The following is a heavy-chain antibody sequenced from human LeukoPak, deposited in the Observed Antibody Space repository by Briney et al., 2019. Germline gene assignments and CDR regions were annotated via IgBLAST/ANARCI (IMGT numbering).Heavy chain of an antibody. Sequence: PSETLSLTCAVSGGSISSSNWWSWVRQPPGKGLEWIGEIYHSGSTNYNPSLKSRVTISVDKSKNQFSLKLSSVTAADTAVYYCARDYYDSSGPMAFDIWGRGTMVTVSS. D-gene: IGHD3-22*01. J-gene: IGHJ3*02. CDR2: IYHSGST. CDR1: GGSISSSNW. CDR3: ARDYYDSSGPMAFDI. V-gene: IGHV4-4*02.